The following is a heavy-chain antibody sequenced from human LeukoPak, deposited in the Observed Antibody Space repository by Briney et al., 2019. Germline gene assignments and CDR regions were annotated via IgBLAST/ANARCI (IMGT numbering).Heavy chain of an antibody. CDR2: IYPGDSDT. Sequence: GESLKISCQGSGYSFTNYWIGWVRQMPGKGLEWMGIIYPGDSDTRYSPSFQGQVTVSADKSISTAYLQWSSLKASDTAMYYCARNRNDCRGGTCYPRGFDYWGQGALVTVSS. CDR1: GYSFTNYW. D-gene: IGHD2-15*01. CDR3: ARNRNDCRGGTCYPRGFDY. J-gene: IGHJ4*02. V-gene: IGHV5-51*01.